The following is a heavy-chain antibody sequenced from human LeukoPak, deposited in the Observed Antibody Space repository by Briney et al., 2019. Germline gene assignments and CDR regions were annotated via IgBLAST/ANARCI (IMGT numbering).Heavy chain of an antibody. Sequence: GGSLRLSCAASGFTFSSYGMHWVRQAPGKGLEWVAFIRYDGSNKYYADSVKGRFTISRDNSKNTLYLQMNSLRAEDTAVYYCAKEQILEMATYLSYYYYMDVWGKGTTVTISS. J-gene: IGHJ6*03. D-gene: IGHD5-24*01. V-gene: IGHV3-30*02. CDR2: IRYDGSNK. CDR3: AKEQILEMATYLSYYYYMDV. CDR1: GFTFSSYG.